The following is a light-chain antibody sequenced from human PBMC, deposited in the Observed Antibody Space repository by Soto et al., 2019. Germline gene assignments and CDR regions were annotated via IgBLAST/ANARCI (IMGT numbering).Light chain of an antibody. CDR1: QSLLYSSNNKNY. J-gene: IGKJ3*01. CDR2: WAS. V-gene: IGKV4-1*01. CDR3: QEYYDTPYT. Sequence: DIVMTQSPDSLAVSLGERATINCKSSQSLLYSSNNKNYLAWYQQKPGQPPKLLIYWASTRESGVPDRFSGSGSGTDFTLTISSLQAEDVTVYYCQEYYDTPYTFGPGNKVDIQ.